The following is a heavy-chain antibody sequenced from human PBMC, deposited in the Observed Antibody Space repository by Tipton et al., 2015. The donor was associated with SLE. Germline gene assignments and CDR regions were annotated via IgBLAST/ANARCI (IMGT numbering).Heavy chain of an antibody. CDR2: IYDSEST. J-gene: IGHJ4*02. Sequence: TLSLTCTVSGGSISTRSYYWGWIRQPPGKGLEWIGSIYDSESTYYNPSLKGQITISEDTSKNQFSLKLTSGTAADAAMYFCASEGIADGTVTGYPDALDSWGQGTLVTVPS. CDR3: ASEGIADGTVTGYPDALDS. V-gene: IGHV4-39*07. D-gene: IGHD3-9*01. CDR1: GGSISTRSYY.